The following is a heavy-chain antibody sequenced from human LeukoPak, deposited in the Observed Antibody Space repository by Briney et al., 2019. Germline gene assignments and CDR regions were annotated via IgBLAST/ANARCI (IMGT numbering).Heavy chain of an antibody. CDR1: GFIVSSKY. Sequence: GGSLRLSCAASGFIVSSKYMSWVRQAPGKGLEWVSLIYSGGSTFYADSVKGRFTISRDNSKNTLYLQINSLRAEDTAVYYCARGSGYSYAFDYWGQGTLVTVSS. CDR3: ARGSGYSYAFDY. V-gene: IGHV3-53*01. D-gene: IGHD5-18*01. J-gene: IGHJ4*02. CDR2: IYSGGST.